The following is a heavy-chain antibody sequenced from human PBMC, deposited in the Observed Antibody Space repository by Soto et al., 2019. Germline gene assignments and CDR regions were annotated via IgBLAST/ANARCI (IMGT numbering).Heavy chain of an antibody. CDR2: ISGSGGST. Sequence: GGSLRLSCAASGFTFSSYAMSWVRQAPGKGLEWVSAISGSGGSTYYADSVKGRFTISRDNSKNTLYLQMNSLRAEDTAVYYCAKADDSSGYYSFRDLGYFDYWGQGTLVTVSS. V-gene: IGHV3-23*01. CDR3: AKADDSSGYYSFRDLGYFDY. J-gene: IGHJ4*02. CDR1: GFTFSSYA. D-gene: IGHD3-22*01.